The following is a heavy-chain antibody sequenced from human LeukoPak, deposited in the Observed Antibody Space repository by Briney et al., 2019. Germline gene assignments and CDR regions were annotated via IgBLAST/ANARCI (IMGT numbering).Heavy chain of an antibody. Sequence: GGSLRLSCAASGFTFSSYAMRWVRQAPGKGLEWVAVISYDGRNKYYADSVKGRFTISRDNSKNTLSLQMNSLRAEDTAVYYCARRSSGYDYFDIDYWGQGTLVTVSS. V-gene: IGHV3-30*04. CDR1: GFTFSSYA. CDR3: ARRSSGYDYFDIDY. J-gene: IGHJ4*02. D-gene: IGHD5-12*01. CDR2: ISYDGRNK.